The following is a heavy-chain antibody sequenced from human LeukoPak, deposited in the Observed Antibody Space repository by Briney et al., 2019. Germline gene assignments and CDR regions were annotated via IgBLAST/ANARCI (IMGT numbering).Heavy chain of an antibody. D-gene: IGHD4-11*01. Sequence: ASVNVSCKASGFRFSSFGVSGVRQAPGQGLEWMGWTSTYFGVTHYAEKFEDRVTMTIDTSTITAYMELRSLRYDDTAVYYCARDSDYSGNGNGDWFDPWGQGTVVTVSS. V-gene: IGHV1-18*04. CDR3: ARDSDYSGNGNGDWFDP. J-gene: IGHJ5*02. CDR2: TSTYFGVT. CDR1: GFRFSSFG.